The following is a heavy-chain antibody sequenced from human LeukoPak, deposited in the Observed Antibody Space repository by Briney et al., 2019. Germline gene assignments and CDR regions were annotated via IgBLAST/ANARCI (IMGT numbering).Heavy chain of an antibody. CDR3: ARTPRHLRDFWSGHKKPYYFDY. V-gene: IGHV4-61*02. CDR2: IYTSGSS. CDR1: GGSISSGSYY. J-gene: IGHJ4*02. Sequence: SETLSLTCTVSGGSISSGSYYWSWIRQPAGKGLEWIGRIYTSGSSNYNPSLKSRVTISVDTSKNQFSLKLSSVTAADTAVYYCARTPRHLRDFWSGHKKPYYFDYWGQGTLVTVSS. D-gene: IGHD3-3*01.